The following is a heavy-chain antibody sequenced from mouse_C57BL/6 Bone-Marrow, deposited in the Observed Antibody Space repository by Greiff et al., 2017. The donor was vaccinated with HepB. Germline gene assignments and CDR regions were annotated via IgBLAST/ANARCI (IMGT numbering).Heavy chain of an antibody. CDR1: GYTFTSYT. CDR2: INPSSGDT. V-gene: IGHV1-4*01. CDR3: ASLPAWFAY. J-gene: IGHJ3*01. Sequence: QVQLKESGAELARPGASVKMSCKASGYTFTSYTMHWVKQRPGQGLEWIGYINPSSGDTKYNQKFKDKATLTADKSSSTAYMQMSSLTSEDSAVYYCASLPAWFAYWGQGTLVTVSA. D-gene: IGHD2-1*01.